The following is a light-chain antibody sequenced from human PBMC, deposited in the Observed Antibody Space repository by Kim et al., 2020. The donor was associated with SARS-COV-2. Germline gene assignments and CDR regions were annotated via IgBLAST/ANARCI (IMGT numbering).Light chain of an antibody. CDR2: AVT. Sequence: QSALTQPRSVSGSPTQSVTISCTGTSSDVGGYSYVSWYQQHPGKAPKVMIYAVTKRPSGVPDRFSGSKSGNTASLTISGLQAEDEADYYCCSYAGMSTWVFGGGTQLTVL. CDR1: SSDVGGYSY. CDR3: CSYAGMSTWV. V-gene: IGLV2-11*01. J-gene: IGLJ3*02.